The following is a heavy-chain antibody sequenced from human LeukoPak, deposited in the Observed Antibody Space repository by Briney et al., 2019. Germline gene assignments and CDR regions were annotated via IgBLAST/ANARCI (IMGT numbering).Heavy chain of an antibody. Sequence: PGGSLRLSCAASGFTFSSYAMSWVRQAPGKGLEWVSAISGSGGSTYYADSVKGRFTISRDNSKNTLYLQMNSLRAEDTAVYYCAKVIGYYDSSGYLRYWGQGTLVTVSS. CDR1: GFTFSSYA. J-gene: IGHJ4*02. D-gene: IGHD3-22*01. CDR3: AKVIGYYDSSGYLRY. V-gene: IGHV3-23*01. CDR2: ISGSGGST.